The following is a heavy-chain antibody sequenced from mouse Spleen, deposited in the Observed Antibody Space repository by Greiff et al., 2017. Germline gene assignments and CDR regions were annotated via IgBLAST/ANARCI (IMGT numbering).Heavy chain of an antibody. V-gene: IGHV1-15*01. CDR3: TRSDYGDYEGWFAY. D-gene: IGHD2-13*01. Sequence: VQLQQSGAELVRPGASVTLSCKASGYTFTDYEMHWVKQTPVHGLEWIGAIDPETGGTAYNQKFKGKAILTADKSSSTAYMELRSLTSEDSAVYYCTRSDYGDYEGWFAYWGQGTLVTVSA. J-gene: IGHJ3*01. CDR2: IDPETGGT. CDR1: GYTFTDYE.